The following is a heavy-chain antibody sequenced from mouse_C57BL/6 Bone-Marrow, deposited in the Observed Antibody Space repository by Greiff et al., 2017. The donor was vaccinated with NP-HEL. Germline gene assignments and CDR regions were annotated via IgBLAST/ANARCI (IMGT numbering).Heavy chain of an antibody. CDR2: IVSGGST. CDR3: ARKSHRYGPYYAMDY. Sequence: VQLQQSGPGLVQPSQSLSIPCTVSGFSLTSYGVHWVRQSPGKGLEWLGVIVSGGSTDYNADFISRLSISKDNSKSQVFFKINSLQADDTAIYYCARKSHRYGPYYAMDYWGQGTSVTVSS. V-gene: IGHV2-2*01. CDR1: GFSLTSYG. J-gene: IGHJ4*01. D-gene: IGHD1-1*02.